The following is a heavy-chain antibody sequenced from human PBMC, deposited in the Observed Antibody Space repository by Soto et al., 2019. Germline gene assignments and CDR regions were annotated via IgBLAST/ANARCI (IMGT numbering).Heavy chain of an antibody. V-gene: IGHV3-23*01. J-gene: IGHJ4*02. CDR1: GFTFSSFA. D-gene: IGHD2-15*01. CDR2: ISANSGRT. Sequence: VSLRLSCVASGFTFSSFAMSWIRQAPGKGLEWVSGISANSGRTDYADSVKGRFTISRDNSKNTLYLQMNSPRAEDTAVYYCSNQLGYCSGATCPFDYWGQGTMVTVYS. CDR3: SNQLGYCSGATCPFDY.